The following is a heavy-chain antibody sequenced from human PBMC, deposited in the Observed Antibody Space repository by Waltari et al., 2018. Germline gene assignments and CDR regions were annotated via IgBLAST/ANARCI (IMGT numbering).Heavy chain of an antibody. Sequence: EEQLVESGGGVVRPGGSLRLSCAASGFPFDHYAMAWVRQAPGKGLEWVSGINLDCSSTGYADSVKGRFTISRDNAKNSLHLHVNSLTAEDTAFYYCARVNSNYVNWFDPWGQGTLVIVSS. CDR2: INLDCSST. CDR1: GFPFDHYA. CDR3: ARVNSNYVNWFDP. V-gene: IGHV3-20*04. J-gene: IGHJ5*02. D-gene: IGHD4-4*01.